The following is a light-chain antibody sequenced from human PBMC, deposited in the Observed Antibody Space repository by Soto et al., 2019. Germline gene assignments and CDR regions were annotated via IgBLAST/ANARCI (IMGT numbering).Light chain of an antibody. Sequence: DIQMTQSPFSLSSSVGDIVTITCRASQSISSYLNWYQQKPGKPPKLLIYAAVSLQSGIPSRFSAYGSGTDFTLTISSLEPEDFAVYYCQQRSNWPRTFGQGTKVDI. CDR2: AAV. CDR1: QSISSY. CDR3: QQRSNWPRT. V-gene: IGKV1-39*01. J-gene: IGKJ1*01.